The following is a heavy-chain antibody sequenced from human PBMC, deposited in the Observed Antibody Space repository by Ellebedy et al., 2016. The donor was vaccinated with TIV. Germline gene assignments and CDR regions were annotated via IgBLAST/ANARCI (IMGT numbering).Heavy chain of an antibody. Sequence: SETLSLXXTVSGGSISSSSFFWGWIRQPPGKGLEWIGIIYYSGSTYYNPSLNSRVTISLDTSKNQISLNLSSVTAADAAVYYCARPLRSTVTTSIYFDYWGQGALVTVSS. J-gene: IGHJ4*02. CDR1: GGSISSSSFF. V-gene: IGHV4-39*01. CDR3: ARPLRSTVTTSIYFDY. D-gene: IGHD4-17*01. CDR2: IYYSGST.